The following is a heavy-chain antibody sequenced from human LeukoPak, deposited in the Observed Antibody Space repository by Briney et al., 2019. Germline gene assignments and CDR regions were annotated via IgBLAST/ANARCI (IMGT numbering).Heavy chain of an antibody. D-gene: IGHD2-21*01. J-gene: IGHJ4*02. Sequence: GGSLRLSCAASGFTFSSYGMHWVRQAPGKGLEWVTFIRYDGSKKYYADSVKGRFTISRDNSKNTLYLQMNSLRAEDTAVYYCAKVGDHDYWGQGTLVTVSS. V-gene: IGHV3-30*02. CDR2: IRYDGSKK. CDR1: GFTFSSYG. CDR3: AKVGDHDY.